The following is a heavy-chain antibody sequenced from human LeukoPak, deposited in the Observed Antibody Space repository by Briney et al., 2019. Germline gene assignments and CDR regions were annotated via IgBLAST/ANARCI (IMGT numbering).Heavy chain of an antibody. V-gene: IGHV3-7*01. CDR2: INEDGSEK. CDR1: GFTLSSFW. J-gene: IGHJ4*02. Sequence: GGSLRLSCTVSGFTLSSFWVSWVRQAPGKGLEWVADINEDGSEKYYADSVEGRFSISRDNARNSLYLQMNSLRADDTAVYYCTGETYYFDYWGQGTLVTVSS. CDR3: TGETYYFDY.